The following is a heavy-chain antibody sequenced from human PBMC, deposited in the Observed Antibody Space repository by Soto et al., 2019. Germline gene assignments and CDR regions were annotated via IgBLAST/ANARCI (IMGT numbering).Heavy chain of an antibody. CDR2: IYYSGST. V-gene: IGHV4-61*01. CDR1: GGSVSSGSYY. J-gene: IGHJ4*02. CDR3: ARVVLPRVFFYYVRSGSDLDY. D-gene: IGHD3-10*02. Sequence: PSETLSLTCTVSGGSVSSGSYYWSWIRQPPGKGLEWIGYIYYSGSTNYNPSLKSRVTISVDTSNNQFSLKLSSVTAADTAVYYCARVVLPRVFFYYVRSGSDLDYSGQGSLVTGSS.